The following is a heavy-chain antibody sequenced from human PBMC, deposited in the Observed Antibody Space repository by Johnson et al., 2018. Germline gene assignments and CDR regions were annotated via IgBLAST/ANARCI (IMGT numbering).Heavy chain of an antibody. CDR3: ARESVAYRFLGYYGMDV. V-gene: IGHV3-11*04. CDR1: GFTFSDYY. CDR2: ISSSGSTI. J-gene: IGHJ6*02. D-gene: IGHD3-3*01. Sequence: VQLVESGGGLVKPGGSLRLSCAASGFTFSDYYMSWIRQAPGKGLEWVSYISSSGSTIYYADSVKGRFTISRDNAKTSLYLQMNSLRDEDTAVYYVARESVAYRFLGYYGMDVWGQGTTVTVSS.